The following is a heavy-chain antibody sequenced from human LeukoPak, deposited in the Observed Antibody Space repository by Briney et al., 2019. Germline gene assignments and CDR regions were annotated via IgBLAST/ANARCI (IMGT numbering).Heavy chain of an antibody. Sequence: GASVKVSCKASGCTFTSNGISWVRQAPGQGLEWVGWISAYNGNTNYAQKLQGRVTMTTDTSTSTAYMELRSLRSDDTAVYYCARSPGPYYYYGMDVWGQGTTVTVSS. V-gene: IGHV1-18*01. J-gene: IGHJ6*02. CDR2: ISAYNGNT. CDR3: ARSPGPYYYYGMDV. CDR1: GCTFTSNG.